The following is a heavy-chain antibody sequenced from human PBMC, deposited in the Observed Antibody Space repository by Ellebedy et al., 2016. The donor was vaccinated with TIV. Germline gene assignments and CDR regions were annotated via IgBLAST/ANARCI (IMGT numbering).Heavy chain of an antibody. CDR2: IYYSGSI. V-gene: IGHV4-31*03. D-gene: IGHD4-23*01. CDR3: ARVGRGNPLETSFNWFNP. J-gene: IGHJ5*02. Sequence: SETLSLTXTVSGGSISSGGYYWSWIRQHPGKGLEWIGYIYYSGSIYYNPSLKSRVTISVDTSKNQFSLKLSSVTAADTAVYYCARVGRGNPLETSFNWFNPWGQGTLVTVSS. CDR1: GGSISSGGYY.